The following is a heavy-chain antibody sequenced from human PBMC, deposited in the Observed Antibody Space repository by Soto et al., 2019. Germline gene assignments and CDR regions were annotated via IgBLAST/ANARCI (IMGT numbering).Heavy chain of an antibody. CDR1: GFAVSSYS. CDR2: ISGSGGST. D-gene: IGHD2-2*01. CDR3: AKDKSIVVVPAASGWFDP. Sequence: PGGSLRLSCAASGFAVSSYSMHWVRQAPGKGLEWVSAISGSGGSTYYADSVKGRFTISRDNSKNTLYLQMNSLRAEDTAVYYCAKDKSIVVVPAASGWFDPWGQGTLVTVSS. J-gene: IGHJ5*02. V-gene: IGHV3-23*01.